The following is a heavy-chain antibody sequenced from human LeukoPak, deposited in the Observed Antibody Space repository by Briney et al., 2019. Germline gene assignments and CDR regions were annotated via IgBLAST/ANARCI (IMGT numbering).Heavy chain of an antibody. CDR1: GFTFSSYA. Sequence: GGSLGLSCAASGFTFSSYAMSWVRQAPGKGLEWVSAISGSGGSTYYADSVKGRLTISRDNSKNTLYLQMNSLRAEDTAVYYCAKDIDGGYVHPTPFDYWGQGTLVTVSS. D-gene: IGHD5-12*01. CDR3: AKDIDGGYVHPTPFDY. CDR2: ISGSGGST. J-gene: IGHJ4*02. V-gene: IGHV3-23*01.